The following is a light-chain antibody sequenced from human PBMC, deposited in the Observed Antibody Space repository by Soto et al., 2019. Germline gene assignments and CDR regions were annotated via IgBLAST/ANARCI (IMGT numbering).Light chain of an antibody. Sequence: EIVLTQSPLSLSVSPGEPASSSCRSSQSLTHSSAYNNLDWYLLKPGQPPQLLIYLGSNRGSGVPDRFSGSGSGTDFTLTISRVETEDAGVYFCMQPLQTLITFGQGTRLEIQ. V-gene: IGKV2-28*01. CDR1: QSLTHSSAYNN. J-gene: IGKJ5*01. CDR2: LGS. CDR3: MQPLQTLIT.